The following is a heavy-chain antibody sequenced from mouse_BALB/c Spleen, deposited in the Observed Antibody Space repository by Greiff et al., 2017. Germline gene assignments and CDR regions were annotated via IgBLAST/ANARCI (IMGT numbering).Heavy chain of an antibody. CDR1: GFTFSSFG. V-gene: IGHV5-17*02. J-gene: IGHJ2*01. Sequence: EVMLVESGGGLVQPGGSRKLSCAASGFTFSSFGMHWVRQAPEKGLEWVAYISSGSSTIYYADTVKGRFTISRGNPKNTLFLQMTRLRSEDTAMYYCARGGGYYCDYWGQGTTLTVSS. CDR2: ISSGSSTI. CDR3: ARGGGYYCDY.